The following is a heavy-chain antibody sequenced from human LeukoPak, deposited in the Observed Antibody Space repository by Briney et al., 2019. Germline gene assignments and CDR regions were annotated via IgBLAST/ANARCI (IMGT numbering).Heavy chain of an antibody. Sequence: PSETLSLTCTVSGGSISSYYWSWIRQPPGKGLEWIGYIYYSGSTNYNPSLKSRVTISVDTSKNQFSLKLSSVTAADTAVYYCARLGYYYGSGSYPRSNPNWFDPWGQGTLVTVSS. J-gene: IGHJ5*02. CDR2: IYYSGST. D-gene: IGHD3-10*01. CDR3: ARLGYYYGSGSYPRSNPNWFDP. CDR1: GGSISSYY. V-gene: IGHV4-59*08.